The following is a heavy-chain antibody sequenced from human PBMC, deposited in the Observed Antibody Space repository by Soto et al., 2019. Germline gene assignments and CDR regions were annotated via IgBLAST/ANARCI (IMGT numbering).Heavy chain of an antibody. J-gene: IGHJ4*02. D-gene: IGHD2-8*02. V-gene: IGHV4-59*12. CDR2: IYYNGST. CDR3: ARDKITGLFDY. CDR1: GGSISSYY. Sequence: PSETLSLTCTVSGGSISSYYWSWIRQPPGKGLEWIGYIYYNGSTDYNPSLKSRVTISVDTSKNQFSMKLTYVTAADTAVYYCARDKITGLFDYWGQGTLVTVSS.